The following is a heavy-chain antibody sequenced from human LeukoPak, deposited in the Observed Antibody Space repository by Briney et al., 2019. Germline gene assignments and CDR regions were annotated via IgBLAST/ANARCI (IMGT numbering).Heavy chain of an antibody. CDR1: GFTFSSYA. V-gene: IGHV3-30-3*01. CDR2: ISYDGSNK. Sequence: GGSLRLSCAASGFTFSSYAMHWVRQAPGKGLEWVAVISYDGSNKYYADSVKGRFTISRDNSKNTLYLQMNSLKTEDTAVYYCTTSPPYSSGYDCWGQGTLVTVSS. D-gene: IGHD6-19*01. CDR3: TTSPPYSSGYDC. J-gene: IGHJ4*02.